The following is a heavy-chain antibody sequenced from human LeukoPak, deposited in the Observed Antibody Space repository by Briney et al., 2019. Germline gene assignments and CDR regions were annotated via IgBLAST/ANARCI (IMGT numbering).Heavy chain of an antibody. J-gene: IGHJ4*02. CDR2: IWYDGSNK. Sequence: PGRSLRLSCAASGFTFSSYGMHWVRQAPGKGLEWVAVIWYDGSNKYYADSVKGRFTISRDNSKNTLYLQMNSLRAEDTAVYYCAKGSGSPFDYWGQGTLVTVSS. CDR1: GFTFSSYG. V-gene: IGHV3-33*06. D-gene: IGHD3-10*01. CDR3: AKGSGSPFDY.